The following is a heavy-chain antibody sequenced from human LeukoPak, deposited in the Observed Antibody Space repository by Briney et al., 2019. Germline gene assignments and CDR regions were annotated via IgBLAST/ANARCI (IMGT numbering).Heavy chain of an antibody. CDR3: ARDYYGRLDF. CDR1: GFTFSSYS. J-gene: IGHJ4*02. V-gene: IGHV3-20*04. CDR2: IDWNGGST. D-gene: IGHD3-10*01. Sequence: PGGSLRLSCAASGFTFSSYSMNWVRQAPGKGLEWVSGIDWNGGSTGYADFVKGRFTVSKDNANKSLYLHMNGLRVEDTAFYYCARDYYGRLDFWGQGTLVTVSS.